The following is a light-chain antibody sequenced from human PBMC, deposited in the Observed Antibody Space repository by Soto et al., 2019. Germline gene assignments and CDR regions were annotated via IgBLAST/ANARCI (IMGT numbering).Light chain of an antibody. CDR1: RSISIY. J-gene: IGKJ1*01. CDR3: QQTDTFPRT. Sequence: DIQLTHSPSSLSASVGDIVTITCRASRSISIYLNWYQHKPGKAPKLLIYAASSLQTGVPSRFSGSRSGTDFALTISSLQREDFATYYCQQTDTFPRTFGQGTKVDIK. CDR2: AAS. V-gene: IGKV1-39*01.